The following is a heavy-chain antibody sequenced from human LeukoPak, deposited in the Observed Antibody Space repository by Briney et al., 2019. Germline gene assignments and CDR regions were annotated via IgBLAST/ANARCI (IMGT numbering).Heavy chain of an antibody. Sequence: SVKVSCKASGGTFSSYAISWVRQAPGQGLEWMGRIIPIFGTANYAQKFQGRVTITTDESTSTAYMELSSLRSEDTAVYYCARVSLSGSSSSAGMDYWGQGTRVTVSS. D-gene: IGHD6-6*01. CDR1: GGTFSSYA. CDR2: IIPIFGTA. CDR3: ARVSLSGSSSSAGMDY. V-gene: IGHV1-69*05. J-gene: IGHJ4*02.